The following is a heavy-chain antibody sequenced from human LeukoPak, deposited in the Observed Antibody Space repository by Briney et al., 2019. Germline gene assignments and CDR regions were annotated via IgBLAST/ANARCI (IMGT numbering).Heavy chain of an antibody. CDR1: GGSISSYY. V-gene: IGHV4-59*01. CDR2: IYYSGST. J-gene: IGHJ5*02. D-gene: IGHD3-9*01. CDR3: ARDREDILTDYSSVFDP. Sequence: PSETLSLTCTVSGGSISSYYWSWIRQPPGKGLEWIGYIYYSGSTNYNPSLKSRVTISVDTSKNQFSLKLSSVTAADTAVYYCARDREDILTDYSSVFDPWGQGTLVTVSS.